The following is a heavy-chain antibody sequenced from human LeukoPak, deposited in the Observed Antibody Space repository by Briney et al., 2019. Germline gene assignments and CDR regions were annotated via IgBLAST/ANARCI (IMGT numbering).Heavy chain of an antibody. CDR2: IYYSGST. CDR1: GGSLSNYY. V-gene: IGHV4-59*13. CDR3: ARARRITGTGQFDY. Sequence: SETLSLTCTVSGGSLSNYYWSWFRQPPGKGLEWIGYIYYSGSTNYNPSLKSRATISVDTSKNQFSLKLSSVTAADTAVYYCARARRITGTGQFDYWGQGTLVTVSS. J-gene: IGHJ4*02. D-gene: IGHD1-7*01.